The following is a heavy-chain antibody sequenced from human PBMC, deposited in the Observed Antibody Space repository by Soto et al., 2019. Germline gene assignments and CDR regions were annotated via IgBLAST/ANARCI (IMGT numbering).Heavy chain of an antibody. Sequence: SETLSLTCTVSGGSISSGGYYWSWIRQHPGKGLEWIGYIYYSGSTYYNPSLKSRVTISVDTSKNQFSLKLSSVTAADTAVYYCARDIWSGYYSPAIYYYYGMDVWGQGTTVTVSS. J-gene: IGHJ6*02. V-gene: IGHV4-31*03. D-gene: IGHD3-3*01. CDR3: ARDIWSGYYSPAIYYYYGMDV. CDR2: IYYSGST. CDR1: GGSISSGGYY.